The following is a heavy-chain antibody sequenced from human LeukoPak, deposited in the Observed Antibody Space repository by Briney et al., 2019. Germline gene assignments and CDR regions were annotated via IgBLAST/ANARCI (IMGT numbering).Heavy chain of an antibody. Sequence: PGGSLRLSCAASGFTLSSYAMHWVRQAPGKGLEWVAVISYDGSNKYYADSVKGRFTISRDNSKNTLYLQMNSLRAEDTAVYYCARDRGAYYDFWSGYYYYYYYGMDVWGQGTTVTVSS. J-gene: IGHJ6*02. D-gene: IGHD3-3*01. CDR2: ISYDGSNK. CDR1: GFTLSSYA. V-gene: IGHV3-30*04. CDR3: ARDRGAYYDFWSGYYYYYYYGMDV.